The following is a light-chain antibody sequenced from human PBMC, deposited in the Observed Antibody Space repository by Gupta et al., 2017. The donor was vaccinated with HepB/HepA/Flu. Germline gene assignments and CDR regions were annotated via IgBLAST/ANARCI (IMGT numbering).Light chain of an antibody. J-gene: IGLJ3*02. V-gene: IGLV3-21*03. CDR2: DDI. CDR1: NIGSRS. CDR3: QVWDSGSDQAV. Sequence: SYVLTQPPSVSVAPGKTAMITCEGNNIGSRSVHWYRQRPGQAPVLVVNDDIERPSGSPERLSGFNSGDTATLTITGVEAGDEADYYCQVWDSGSDQAVFGGGTKLTV.